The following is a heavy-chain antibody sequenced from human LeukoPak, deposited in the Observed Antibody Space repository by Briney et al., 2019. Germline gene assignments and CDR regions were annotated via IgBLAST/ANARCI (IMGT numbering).Heavy chain of an antibody. V-gene: IGHV1-69*05. CDR3: ARATSGYFDY. J-gene: IGHJ4*02. CDR2: IIPIFGTA. Sequence: ASVKVSCKASGCTFSSYAISWVRQAPGQGLEWMGRIIPIFGTANYAQKFQGRVTITTDESTSTAYMELSSLRSEDTAVYYCARATSGYFDYWGQGTLVTVSS. CDR1: GCTFSSYA. D-gene: IGHD1-26*01.